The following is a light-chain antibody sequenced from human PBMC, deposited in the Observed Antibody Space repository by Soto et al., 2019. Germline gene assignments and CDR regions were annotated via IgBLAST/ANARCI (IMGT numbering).Light chain of an antibody. CDR3: CSYAGGYTHYG. CDR2: DVS. Sequence: QSVLTQPASVSGSPGQSITISCTGTSSEVGSYSLLSWYQQHPGKAPILMICDVSQRPSGVPDRFSGSKSGNTASLTISGLQAEDEADYFCCSYAGGYTHYGFGTGTKVTVL. J-gene: IGLJ1*01. CDR1: SSEVGSYSL. V-gene: IGLV2-11*01.